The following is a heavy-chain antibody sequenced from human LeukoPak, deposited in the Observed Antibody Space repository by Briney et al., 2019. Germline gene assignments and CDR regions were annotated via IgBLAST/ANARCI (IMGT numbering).Heavy chain of an antibody. D-gene: IGHD5-18*01. J-gene: IGHJ4*02. Sequence: GGSLRLSCEASGFTFGSHAMYWVRQAPGKGLEWVAGIFGSGGSPHYADSVKGRFTISRDNPRNTVYLQINSLRDDDTAVYYCGKTTVGYSSGQKPAWPVDFWGQGTLDTVSS. CDR2: IFGSGGSP. CDR3: GKTTVGYSSGQKPAWPVDF. V-gene: IGHV3-23*01. CDR1: GFTFGSHA.